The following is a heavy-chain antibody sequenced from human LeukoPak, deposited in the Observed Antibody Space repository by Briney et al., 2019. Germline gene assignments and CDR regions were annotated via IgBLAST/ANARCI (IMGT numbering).Heavy chain of an antibody. CDR3: ARLLQDIAVVPAAAP. V-gene: IGHV4-39*01. Sequence: SETLSLTCTVSGGSISSSSYYWGWIRQPPGKGLEWIGSIYYSGSTYYNPSLKRRVTISVDTSKNQFSLKLSSVTAADTAVYYCARLLQDIAVVPAAAPWGQGTLVTVSS. CDR2: IYYSGST. D-gene: IGHD2-2*01. J-gene: IGHJ5*02. CDR1: GGSISSSSYY.